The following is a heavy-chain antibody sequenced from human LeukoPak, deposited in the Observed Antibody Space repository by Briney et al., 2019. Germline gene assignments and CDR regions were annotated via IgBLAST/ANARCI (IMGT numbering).Heavy chain of an antibody. Sequence: PGGSLRLSCAASGFTFSSYAMHWVRQAPGKRLEWVAVISYDGSNKYYADSVKGRFTISRDNSKNTLYLQMNSLRAEDTAVYYCARGGGPLAFDIWGQGTMVTVSS. CDR3: ARGGGPLAFDI. D-gene: IGHD1-26*01. V-gene: IGHV3-30*14. J-gene: IGHJ3*02. CDR1: GFTFSSYA. CDR2: ISYDGSNK.